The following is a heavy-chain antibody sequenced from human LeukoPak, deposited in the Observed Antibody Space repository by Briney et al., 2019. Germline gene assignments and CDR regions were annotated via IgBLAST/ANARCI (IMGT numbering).Heavy chain of an antibody. D-gene: IGHD7-27*01. CDR3: ARGWGYFDS. J-gene: IGHJ4*02. V-gene: IGHV4-59*08. CDR2: IYYSGRT. CDR1: GGSVSSYY. Sequence: PSETLTLTCTVSGGSVSSYYLSWLRQAPGKGLEWIGYIYYSGRTNYSPSLKSRVTISVDTSKNQFSLKLSSVTAADPAVYYCARGWGYFDSWGQGTLVTVSS.